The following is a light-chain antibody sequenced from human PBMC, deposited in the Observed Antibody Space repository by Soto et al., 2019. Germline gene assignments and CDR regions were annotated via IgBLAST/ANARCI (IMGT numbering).Light chain of an antibody. Sequence: EIVLTQSPGTLSLSPGERATLSCRASQSVGSNYLAWYQQKPGQAPRLLIYVASSRATGIPDRFSGSGSGTAFTLTISRLEPEDFAVSYCQQYATSPLTFGGVTKVDNK. CDR3: QQYATSPLT. V-gene: IGKV3-20*01. CDR2: VAS. CDR1: QSVGSNY. J-gene: IGKJ4*01.